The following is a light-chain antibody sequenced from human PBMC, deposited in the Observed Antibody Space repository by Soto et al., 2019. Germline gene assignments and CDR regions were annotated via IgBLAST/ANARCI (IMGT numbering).Light chain of an antibody. CDR3: QRSNRLTIT. V-gene: IGKV3-15*01. J-gene: IGKJ4*01. Sequence: EVGMRQSPATLSVSPGEGATLSCRASQGIGDTLAWYQHKPGQTPRLLIYDTSNRATGVQARFSFSRSGTVFTLSIKSMHSDDCAVYYCQRSNRLTITFVGGTQV. CDR1: QGIGDT. CDR2: DTS.